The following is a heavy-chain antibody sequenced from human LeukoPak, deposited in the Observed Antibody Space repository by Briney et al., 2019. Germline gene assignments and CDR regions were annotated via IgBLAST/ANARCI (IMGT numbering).Heavy chain of an antibody. Sequence: SETLSLTCAVYGGSFSGYYWSWIRQPPGKGLEWIGEINHSGSTNYNPSLKSRVTISVDTSKNQFSLKLSSVTAADTAVYYCARDRVETGTTFYYYGMDVWGQGTTVTVSS. CDR1: GGSFSGYY. D-gene: IGHD1-7*01. J-gene: IGHJ6*02. V-gene: IGHV4-34*01. CDR2: INHSGST. CDR3: ARDRVETGTTFYYYGMDV.